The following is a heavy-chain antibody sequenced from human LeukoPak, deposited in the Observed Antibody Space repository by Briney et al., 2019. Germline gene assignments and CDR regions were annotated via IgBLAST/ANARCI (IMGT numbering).Heavy chain of an antibody. Sequence: GGSLRLSCAASGFTFSSYEMNWVRQAPGKGLEWVSYISSSGSTIYYADSVKGRFTISRDNAKNSLYLQVNSLRAEDTAVYYCASTTPRTQFAFDIWGQGTMVTVSS. V-gene: IGHV3-48*03. CDR2: ISSSGSTI. CDR1: GFTFSSYE. D-gene: IGHD1-26*01. CDR3: ASTTPRTQFAFDI. J-gene: IGHJ3*02.